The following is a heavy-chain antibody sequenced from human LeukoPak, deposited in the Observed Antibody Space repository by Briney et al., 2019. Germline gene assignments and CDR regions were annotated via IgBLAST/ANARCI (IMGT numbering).Heavy chain of an antibody. V-gene: IGHV4-39*01. CDR1: GGSISSSSYY. J-gene: IGHJ2*01. CDR3: ARQGGGFWYFDL. D-gene: IGHD6-25*01. Sequence: SETLSLTRTVSGGSISSSSYYWGWIRQPPGKGLEWIGSIYYSGSTYYNPSLKSRVTISVDTSKNQFSLKLSSVTAADTAVYYCARQGGGFWYFDLWGRGTLVTVSS. CDR2: IYYSGST.